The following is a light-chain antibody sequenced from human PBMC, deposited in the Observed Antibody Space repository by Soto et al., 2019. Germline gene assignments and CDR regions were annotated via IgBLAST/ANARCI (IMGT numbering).Light chain of an antibody. CDR2: GAS. CDR3: QQYGSSVKT. CDR1: QSVSSNY. Sequence: DIVLTQSPGSLSLSPGERATLSCRASQSVSSNYLAWYQQKPGQAPRLLIFGASNRATDIPDRFSGSGSGTDFTLTISTLEPEDFAVYFCQQYGSSVKTFGQGTKVDSK. J-gene: IGKJ1*01. V-gene: IGKV3-20*01.